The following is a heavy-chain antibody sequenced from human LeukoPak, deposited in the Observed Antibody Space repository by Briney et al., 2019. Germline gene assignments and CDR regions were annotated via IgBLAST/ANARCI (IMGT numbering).Heavy chain of an antibody. V-gene: IGHV3-21*01. CDR1: AFTFSTYS. CDR3: ARGTTDYIGMDV. CDR2: ITRSSSYI. J-gene: IGHJ6*02. D-gene: IGHD4-17*01. Sequence: GGSLRLSCTASAFTFSTYSMNWVRQAPGKGLEWVSSITRSSSYIYYADSVKGRFTISRDNAQNSLYLQMNSLRADDTAVYYCARGTTDYIGMDVWGQGTTVTVSS.